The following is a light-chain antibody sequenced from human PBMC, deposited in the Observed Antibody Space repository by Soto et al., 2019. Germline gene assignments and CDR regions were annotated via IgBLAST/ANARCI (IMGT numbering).Light chain of an antibody. CDR2: LAS. Sequence: DIGMTQSPLWLPVTPGERSSICCRAGQSLLHSNGYNFLDWYVQKPAQSPQLLINLASNRASGVPDNFSGSGTGTDFTLKIRRVEAEDVGIYYCMQALQTPWTFGQGTKVDIK. CDR3: MQALQTPWT. J-gene: IGKJ1*01. V-gene: IGKV2-28*01. CDR1: QSLLHSNGYNF.